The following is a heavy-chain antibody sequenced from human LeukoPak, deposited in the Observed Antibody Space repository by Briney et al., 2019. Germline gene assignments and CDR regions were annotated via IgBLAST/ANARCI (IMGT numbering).Heavy chain of an antibody. V-gene: IGHV1-2*02. J-gene: IGHJ3*02. D-gene: IGHD3-3*01. CDR3: ARRLGTLWSAFDI. CDR2: INPNSGGT. Sequence: ASVKVSCKASGYTFTGYYMHWVRQAPGQGLEWMGWINPNSGGTNYAQKFQGRVTMTRDTSISTAYMELSRLRSDDTAVYYCARRLGTLWSAFDIWGQGTMVTVSS. CDR1: GYTFTGYY.